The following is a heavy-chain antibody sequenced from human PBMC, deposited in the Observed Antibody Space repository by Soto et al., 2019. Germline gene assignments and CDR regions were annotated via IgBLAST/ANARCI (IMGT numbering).Heavy chain of an antibody. CDR1: GGSMSGSY. CDR2: VYTSETT. D-gene: IGHD6-13*01. V-gene: IGHV4-4*07. CDR3: AGNIAAAGRRYYGMDV. Sequence: QVQLQESGPGLVKPSETLSLTCTVSGGSMSGSYWSWIRQSAGKGLEWIGRVYTSETTYYNRSLKSRVTMSLDTSKNQFSLNLYSLTAADTAVYYCAGNIAAAGRRYYGMDVWGQGTTVTVSS. J-gene: IGHJ6*02.